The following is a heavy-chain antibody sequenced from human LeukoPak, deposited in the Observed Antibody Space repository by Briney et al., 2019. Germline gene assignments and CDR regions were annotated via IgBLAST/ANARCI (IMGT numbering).Heavy chain of an antibody. J-gene: IGHJ4*02. D-gene: IGHD6-13*01. V-gene: IGHV3-73*01. Sequence: GGSLKLSCATSGFTFSGSAMHWVRQASGKGLAWVGRIRGKAANYATAYAASVKGSFTISRDDSENTAYLQMNSLKTEDTAVYYCARTPPGIANAFYFDYWGQGILVTVSS. CDR3: ARTPPGIANAFYFDY. CDR1: GFTFSGSA. CDR2: IRGKAANYAT.